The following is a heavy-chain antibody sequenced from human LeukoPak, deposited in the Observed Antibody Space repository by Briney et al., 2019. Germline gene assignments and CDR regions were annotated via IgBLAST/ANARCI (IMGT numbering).Heavy chain of an antibody. J-gene: IGHJ5*02. CDR2: VYPDDSDT. CDR3: ARLRQQGPNHPFDP. V-gene: IGHV5-51*01. CDR1: GYIFTNYL. Sequence: PGESLKISCKGFGYIFTNYLIGWVRQMPGKGLEWMGIVYPDDSDTRYSPSFQGPVTISADKSISTAYLQWSSLKASDTAMYYCARLRQQGPNHPFDPWGQGTLVTVSS. D-gene: IGHD1-14*01.